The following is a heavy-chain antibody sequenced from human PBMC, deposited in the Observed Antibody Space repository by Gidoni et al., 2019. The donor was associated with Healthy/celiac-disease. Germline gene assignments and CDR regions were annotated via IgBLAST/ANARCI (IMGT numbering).Heavy chain of an antibody. Sequence: QVQLVESGGGVVQPGRSLTLSCAASGFTFRSDGMHWVRQAPGKGLEWVAAIWSDGSNKYYADSVKGRFTISRDNSKDTLYLQMNSLRAEDTAVYYCAREDIVVVAVNYYYYYGMDVWGQGTMVTVSS. CDR2: IWSDGSNK. V-gene: IGHV3-33*01. D-gene: IGHD2-15*01. J-gene: IGHJ6*02. CDR3: AREDIVVVAVNYYYYYGMDV. CDR1: GFTFRSDG.